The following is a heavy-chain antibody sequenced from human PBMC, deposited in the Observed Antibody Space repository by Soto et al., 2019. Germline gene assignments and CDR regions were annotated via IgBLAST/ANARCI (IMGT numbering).Heavy chain of an antibody. J-gene: IGHJ4*02. V-gene: IGHV1-2*02. CDR1: GYTFTDYY. Sequence: QVQLVQSGAEVKKPGASVKVSCKVSGYTFTDYYIHWVRQAPGQGLEWMGWINPNSGATNYAQSFQGRVTMTRDTSISTAYMELSRLRSDDTAVYYCARDPPYSVVLIGPFDYWGQGTLVTVSS. CDR3: ARDPPYSVVLIGPFDY. D-gene: IGHD2-21*01. CDR2: INPNSGAT.